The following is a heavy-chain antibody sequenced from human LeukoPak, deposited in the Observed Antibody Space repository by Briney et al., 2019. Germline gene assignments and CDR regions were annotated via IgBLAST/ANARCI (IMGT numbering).Heavy chain of an antibody. D-gene: IGHD4-11*01. V-gene: IGHV3-30*18. J-gene: IGHJ6*02. Sequence: TGRSLRLSCAGSGFTFNSYGMHWVRQAPGKGLEWVAVISYDGRNKFYADSVKGRFTISRDNSKNTLYLQMNSLGAEDTALYHCAKDLAGYSNDRDFGMDVWGQGTTVTASS. CDR1: GFTFNSYG. CDR2: ISYDGRNK. CDR3: AKDLAGYSNDRDFGMDV.